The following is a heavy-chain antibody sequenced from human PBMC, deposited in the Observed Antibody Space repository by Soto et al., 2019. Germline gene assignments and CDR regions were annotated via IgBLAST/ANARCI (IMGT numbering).Heavy chain of an antibody. D-gene: IGHD3-16*01. Sequence: SETLSLTCTVSGGSISSGDYYWTWLRQPPGKALEWIGNIYYSGNTDCNPSLKSRVTISVDTSKNQFSLNLSSVTAADSAVYYCAGQPTAGSFYDLGSYYYYYGMDVWGQGTTVT. J-gene: IGHJ6*02. CDR2: IYYSGNT. V-gene: IGHV4-30-4*01. CDR1: GGSISSGDYY. CDR3: AGQPTAGSFYDLGSYYYYYGMDV.